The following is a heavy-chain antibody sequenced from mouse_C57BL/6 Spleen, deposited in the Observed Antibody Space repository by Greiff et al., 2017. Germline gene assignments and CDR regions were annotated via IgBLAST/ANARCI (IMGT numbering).Heavy chain of an antibody. D-gene: IGHD2-2*01. CDR2: IDPSDSYT. J-gene: IGHJ4*01. CDR1: GYTFTSYW. Sequence: QVQLQQPGAELVMPGASVKLSCKASGYTFTSYWMHWVKQRPGQGLEWIGEIDPSDSYTNYNQKFKGKSTLTVDKSSSTAYMQLSSLTSEASAVYYCESRGVYGYGEDYAMDYWGQGTSVTVSS. V-gene: IGHV1-69*01. CDR3: ESRGVYGYGEDYAMDY.